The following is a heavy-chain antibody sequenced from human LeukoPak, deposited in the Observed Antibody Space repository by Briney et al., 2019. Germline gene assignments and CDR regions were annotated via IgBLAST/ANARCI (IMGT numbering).Heavy chain of an antibody. CDR3: ARDPKKEIYFDY. CDR2: ISGSGGST. V-gene: IGHV3-23*01. CDR1: GFTFSSYA. Sequence: GGSLRLSCAASGFTFSSYAMSWVRQAPGKGLEWVSAISGSGGSTYYADSVKGRFTISRDNSKNTLYLQMNSLRAEDTAVYYCARDPKKEIYFDYWGQGTLVTVSS. J-gene: IGHJ4*02.